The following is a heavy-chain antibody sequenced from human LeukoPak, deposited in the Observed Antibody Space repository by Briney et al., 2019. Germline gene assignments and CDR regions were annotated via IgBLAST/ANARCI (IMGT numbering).Heavy chain of an antibody. D-gene: IGHD3-22*01. J-gene: IGHJ4*02. Sequence: SETPSLTCTVSGASISSYGSNWIRQPPGKGLEWIGYIYYSGSTNYNPSLKSRVTISVDTSKNQFSLKLSSVTAADTAVYYCARGADSSGYYSIFYFDYWGQGTLVTVSS. CDR2: IYYSGST. V-gene: IGHV4-59*01. CDR3: ARGADSSGYYSIFYFDY. CDR1: GASISSYG.